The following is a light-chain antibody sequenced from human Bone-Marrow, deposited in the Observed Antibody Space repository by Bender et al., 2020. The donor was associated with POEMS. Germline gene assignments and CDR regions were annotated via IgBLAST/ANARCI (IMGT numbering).Light chain of an antibody. CDR1: SSDVGSYNL. CDR2: EVS. CDR3: QAWDSSTMV. Sequence: QSALTQPASVSGSPGQSITISCTGTSSDVGSYNLVSWYQQHPGKAPKLMIYEVSKRPSGVSNRFSGSKSGNTASLTISGLQAEDEADYYCQAWDSSTMVFGGGSKLTVL. V-gene: IGLV2-23*02. J-gene: IGLJ2*01.